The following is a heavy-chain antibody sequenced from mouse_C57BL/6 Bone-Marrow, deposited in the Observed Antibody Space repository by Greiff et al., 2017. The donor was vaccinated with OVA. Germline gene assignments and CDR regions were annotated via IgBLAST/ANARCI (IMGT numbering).Heavy chain of an antibody. Sequence: EVMLVESGGGLVKPGGSLKLSCAASGFTFSSYAMSWVRQTPEKRLEWVATISDGGSYTYYPDNVKGRFTISRDNAKNNLYLQRSHLKSEDTAMYYCARGGTTVVAPDYWGQGTTLTVSS. D-gene: IGHD1-1*01. J-gene: IGHJ2*01. CDR1: GFTFSSYA. CDR2: ISDGGSYT. CDR3: ARGGTTVVAPDY. V-gene: IGHV5-4*03.